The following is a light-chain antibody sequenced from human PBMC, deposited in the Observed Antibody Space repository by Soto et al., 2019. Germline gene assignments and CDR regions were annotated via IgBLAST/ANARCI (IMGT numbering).Light chain of an antibody. CDR3: QSYESSLSHV. CDR1: SSNIGAGYD. V-gene: IGLV1-40*01. CDR2: GNS. Sequence: QSVLTQPPSVSGAPGQRVTISCTGSSSNIGAGYDVHWYQQLPGTAPKLLIYGNSNRPSGVPDRFSGSKSGTSASLAITGLQAEDEADYYCQSYESSLSHVFGTGTKLTVL. J-gene: IGLJ1*01.